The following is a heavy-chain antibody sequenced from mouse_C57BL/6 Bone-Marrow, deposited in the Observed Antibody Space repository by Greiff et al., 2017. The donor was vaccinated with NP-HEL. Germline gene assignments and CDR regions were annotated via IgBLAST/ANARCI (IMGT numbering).Heavy chain of an antibody. J-gene: IGHJ4*01. Sequence: EVHLVESGPGLVKPSQSLSLTCSVTGYSITSGYYWNWIRQFPGNKLEWMGYISYDGSNNYNPSLKNRISITRDTSKNQFFLKLNSVTTEDTATYYCAIYYGYDDYAMDYWGQGTSVTVSS. V-gene: IGHV3-6*01. CDR2: ISYDGSN. CDR3: AIYYGYDDYAMDY. D-gene: IGHD2-2*01. CDR1: GYSITSGYY.